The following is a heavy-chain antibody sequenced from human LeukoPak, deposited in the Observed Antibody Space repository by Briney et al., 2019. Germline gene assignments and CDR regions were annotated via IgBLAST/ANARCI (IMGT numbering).Heavy chain of an antibody. CDR3: ARDHGSSWPYYFDY. CDR2: ISSSSSYI. J-gene: IGHJ4*02. D-gene: IGHD6-13*01. Sequence: PGGSLRLSCAASGFTFSSYSMNWVRQAPGKGLEWVSSISSSSSYIYYGDSVKGRFTISRDNAKKSLYLQMNSLRAEDTAVYYCARDHGSSWPYYFDYWGQGTLVTVSS. V-gene: IGHV3-21*01. CDR1: GFTFSSYS.